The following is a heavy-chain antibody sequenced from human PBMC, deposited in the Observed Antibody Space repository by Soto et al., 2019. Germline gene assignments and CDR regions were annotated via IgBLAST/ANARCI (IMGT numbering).Heavy chain of an antibody. J-gene: IGHJ4*02. V-gene: IGHV3-33*01. CDR3: ARDGYCSGGSCYSVPVFDY. CDR2: IWYDGSNK. Sequence: QVQLVESGGGVVQPGRSLRLSCAASGFTFSSYGMHWVRQAPGKGLEWVEVIWYDGSNKYYADSVKGRFTISRDNSKNTLYLQMNSLRAEDTAVYYCARDGYCSGGSCYSVPVFDYWGQGTLVTVSS. CDR1: GFTFSSYG. D-gene: IGHD2-15*01.